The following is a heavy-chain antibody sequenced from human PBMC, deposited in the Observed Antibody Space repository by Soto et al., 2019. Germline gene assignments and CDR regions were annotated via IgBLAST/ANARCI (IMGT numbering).Heavy chain of an antibody. D-gene: IGHD6-6*01. V-gene: IGHV1-8*01. Sequence: QVQLGQSGAEVKKPGASVKVSCKASGYTFTSYDINWVRQATGQGLEWMGWMNPNSGNTGYAQKFQGRVTMTRNTSISTAYMELSSLRSEDTAVYYCARGGIAARPMVVGWFDPWGQGTLVTVSS. J-gene: IGHJ5*02. CDR2: MNPNSGNT. CDR1: GYTFTSYD. CDR3: ARGGIAARPMVVGWFDP.